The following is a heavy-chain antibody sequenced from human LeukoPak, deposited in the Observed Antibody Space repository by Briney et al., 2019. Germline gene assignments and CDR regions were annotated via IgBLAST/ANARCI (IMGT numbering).Heavy chain of an antibody. Sequence: GGSLRLSCAASGFSFSSYAMTWARQAPVKGLEWVSAISGDGTRTYYADSVKGRFTTSRDNSKNTLYLEMSSLRVEDTAIYYCAKWPEGAMDYFDYWGQGTLVTVSS. J-gene: IGHJ4*02. CDR3: AKWPEGAMDYFDY. V-gene: IGHV3-23*01. D-gene: IGHD3-16*01. CDR2: ISGDGTRT. CDR1: GFSFSSYA.